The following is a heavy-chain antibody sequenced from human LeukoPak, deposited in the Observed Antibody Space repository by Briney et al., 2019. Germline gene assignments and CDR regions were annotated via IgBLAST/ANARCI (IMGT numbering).Heavy chain of an antibody. J-gene: IGHJ4*02. CDR3: SRQPPDYGGSDH. CDR2: IRGKANNYGT. V-gene: IGHV3-73*01. D-gene: IGHD4/OR15-4a*01. CDR1: GFTFSGSG. Sequence: GGSLRLFCAASGFTFSGSGMHWVRQASGKGLEWVGRIRGKANNYGTAYAASVKGRFTISRDDSKNTAYLQMNSLKTEDTAVYYCSRQPPDYGGSDHWGQGTLVTVSS.